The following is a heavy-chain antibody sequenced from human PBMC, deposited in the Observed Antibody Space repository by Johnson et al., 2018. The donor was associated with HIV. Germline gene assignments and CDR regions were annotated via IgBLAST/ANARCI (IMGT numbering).Heavy chain of an antibody. V-gene: IGHV3-13*01. D-gene: IGHD3-10*01. CDR3: ARPPPFMGNYGSGSWWAFDI. J-gene: IGHJ3*02. Sequence: VQLVESGGGVVQPGRSLRLSCAASGFTFSSYDMHWVRQATGTGLEWVSAIGTAGDTYYAQPVKGRLTISQDNSKTTLYLQLNSLRAYDRAVYYCARPPPFMGNYGSGSWWAFDICGQGTMVSVSS. CDR2: IGTAGDT. CDR1: GFTFSSYD.